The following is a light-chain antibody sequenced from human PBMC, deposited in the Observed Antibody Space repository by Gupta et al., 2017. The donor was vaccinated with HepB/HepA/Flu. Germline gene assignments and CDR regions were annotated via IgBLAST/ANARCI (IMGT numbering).Light chain of an antibody. J-gene: IGLJ3*02. V-gene: IGLV2-8*01. Sequence: QSALTHPPSASGSPGQSVTISCTGISSNYVSWYQQHPGKVPKLIIYEVTQRPSGVPDRFSGSRSGNRASLTVSGLQAEDEADYYCSSFSGINNLMFGGGTKLTVL. CDR1: SSNY. CDR2: EVT. CDR3: SSFSGINNLM.